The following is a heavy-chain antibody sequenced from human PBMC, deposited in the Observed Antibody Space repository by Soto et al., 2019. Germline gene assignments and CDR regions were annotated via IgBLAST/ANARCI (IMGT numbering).Heavy chain of an antibody. CDR3: ARLLDSCGDTHYFDS. CDR1: GYTFDSNW. V-gene: IGHV5-51*01. J-gene: IGHJ4*02. Sequence: HGHSLKISCQTAGYTFDSNWIGWVRQMPGKGLEWMGIIYPGDSETRYSTSFQGQVTISVDRSFKTAYLQWRSLQASDTAMYYCARLLDSCGDTHYFDSWGKGTLVTVSS. D-gene: IGHD1-1*01. CDR2: IYPGDSET.